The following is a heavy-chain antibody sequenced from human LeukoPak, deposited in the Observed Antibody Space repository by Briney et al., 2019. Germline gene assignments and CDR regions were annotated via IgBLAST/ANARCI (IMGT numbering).Heavy chain of an antibody. CDR1: GYSFTSYW. Sequence: GESLKISCKGSGYSFTSYWIGWVRRMPGKGLEWMGIIYPGDSDTRYSPSFQGEVTISADKSISTAYLQWCSLKASDTAMYYCARPGKTISGVVSPFDYWGQGTLVTVSS. V-gene: IGHV5-51*01. CDR2: IYPGDSDT. CDR3: ARPGKTISGVVSPFDY. D-gene: IGHD3-3*01. J-gene: IGHJ4*02.